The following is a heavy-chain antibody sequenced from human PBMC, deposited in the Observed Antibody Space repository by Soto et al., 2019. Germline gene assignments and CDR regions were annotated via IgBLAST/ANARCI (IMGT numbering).Heavy chain of an antibody. D-gene: IGHD5-18*01. J-gene: IGHJ4*02. CDR1: GFTFQSYA. CDR3: ASDGGYGLDS. CDR2: ISRDGSKK. Sequence: QVQLVNSGGGVVQPGRSLRLSCSASGFTFQSYAFYWVRQAPGKGLECVADISRDGSKKYHAVSVRGRFTISRDNSKNTLFLQMDSLKIDDTAVYYCASDGGYGLDSWGQGIMVTVSS. V-gene: IGHV3-30*03.